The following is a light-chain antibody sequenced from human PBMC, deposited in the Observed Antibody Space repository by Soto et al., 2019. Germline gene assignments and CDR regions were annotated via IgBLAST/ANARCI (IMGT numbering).Light chain of an antibody. Sequence: QSVLTQPPSASGSPGQSVTISCSGTSSDIGGYDYVSWYQQHPGKAPKLIIYDVFKRPSGVPDRFSGSKSGNTASLTVSGLQAEDEADYYCTSYAGRNNVCVFGTGTKLTVL. J-gene: IGLJ1*01. CDR2: DVF. CDR1: SSDIGGYDY. V-gene: IGLV2-8*01. CDR3: TSYAGRNNVCV.